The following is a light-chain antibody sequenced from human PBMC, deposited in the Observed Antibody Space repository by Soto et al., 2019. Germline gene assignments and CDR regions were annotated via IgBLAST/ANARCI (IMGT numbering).Light chain of an antibody. Sequence: DIVLTQSPGTLSLSPGERATLSCRASQSVISSYLAWYQQKPGQAPILLIFGASTRATGLPARFSGSGSGTEFTLTITSLRSEDFADYYCQQYNHWPPTFGHGTKVDIK. J-gene: IGKJ1*01. CDR2: GAS. V-gene: IGKV3-15*01. CDR3: QQYNHWPPT. CDR1: QSVISSY.